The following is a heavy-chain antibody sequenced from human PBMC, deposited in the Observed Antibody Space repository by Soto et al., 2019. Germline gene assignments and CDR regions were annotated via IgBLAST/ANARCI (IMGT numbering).Heavy chain of an antibody. CDR1: GGTFSSYA. J-gene: IGHJ6*02. V-gene: IGHV1-69*13. Sequence: ASVKVSCKASGGTFSSYAISWVRQAPGQGLEWMGGIIPIFGTANYAQKFQGRVTITADESTSTAYMELSSLRSEDTAVYYCARTDSYSSSWYKSEADYYYGMDVWGQGTTVTVSS. CDR3: ARTDSYSSSWYKSEADYYYGMDV. CDR2: IIPIFGTA. D-gene: IGHD6-13*01.